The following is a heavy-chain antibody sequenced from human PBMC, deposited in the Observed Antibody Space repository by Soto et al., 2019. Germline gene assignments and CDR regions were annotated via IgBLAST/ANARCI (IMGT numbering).Heavy chain of an antibody. CDR3: AKDLFSMVRGASYYSYGMDV. Sequence: PGGSLRLSCTDSGFTFGDYAMSWFRQAPGKGLEWVGFIRSKPYDGTTEYAASAKGRFTISRDDSKSIAYLQMNSLKTEDTAVYYCAKDLFSMVRGASYYSYGMDVWGQGTTVTVSS. V-gene: IGHV3-49*03. J-gene: IGHJ6*02. CDR1: GFTFGDYA. CDR2: IRSKPYDGTT. D-gene: IGHD3-10*01.